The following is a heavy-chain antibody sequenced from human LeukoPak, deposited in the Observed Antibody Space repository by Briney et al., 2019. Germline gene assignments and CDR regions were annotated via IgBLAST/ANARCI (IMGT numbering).Heavy chain of an antibody. CDR2: INHSGST. J-gene: IGHJ6*03. V-gene: IGHV4-39*01. CDR1: GGSMSNSGSY. D-gene: IGHD6-6*01. Sequence: SETLSLTCTVSGGSMSNSGSYWSWIRQPPGKELEWIEEINHSGSTNYNPSLKSRVTISVDTSKNQFSLTLSSVTDADTAVYYCARHRGYSSSSDYYYMDVWGKGTTVPSP. CDR3: ARHRGYSSSSDYYYMDV.